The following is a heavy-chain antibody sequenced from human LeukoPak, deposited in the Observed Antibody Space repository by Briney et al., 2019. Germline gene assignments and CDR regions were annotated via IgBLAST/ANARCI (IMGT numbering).Heavy chain of an antibody. Sequence: ASVKVSCKASGYTFTGYYMHWVRQAPGQGLEWMGWINPNSGGTNYAKKFQGRVTMTRDTSISTAYMELSRLRSDDTAVYYCARADTVVVPVADYWGQGTLVTVSS. CDR2: INPNSGGT. CDR1: GYTFTGYY. V-gene: IGHV1-2*02. J-gene: IGHJ4*02. CDR3: ARADTVVVPVADY. D-gene: IGHD2-2*01.